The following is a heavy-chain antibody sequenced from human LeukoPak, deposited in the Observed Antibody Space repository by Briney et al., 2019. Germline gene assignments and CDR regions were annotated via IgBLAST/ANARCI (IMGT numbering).Heavy chain of an antibody. CDR3: ARDVRHRYCSSSSCYWGWLDP. D-gene: IGHD2-2*01. CDR2: RIPIFGTA. J-gene: IGHJ5*02. V-gene: IGHV1-69*13. CDR1: GGTFRSYA. Sequence: SVKVSCKGSGGTFRSYAITWVRQAPGQGLEWMGGRIPIFGTANYARKFQDRVTITADESTSTAYMELSSLRSEDTAVYYCARDVRHRYCSSSSCYWGWLDPWGQGTLVTVSS.